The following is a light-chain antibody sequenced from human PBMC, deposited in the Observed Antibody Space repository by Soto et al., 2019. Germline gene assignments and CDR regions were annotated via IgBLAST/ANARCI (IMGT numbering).Light chain of an antibody. CDR3: SSYTSITTYL. CDR1: SSDIGSHNL. Sequence: QSVLTQPASVSGSPGQSITISCAGTSSDIGSHNLVSWYQHRPDKAPKLLIYEVADRPSGVSDRFSGSKSGNTASLTISGLRAEDEADYYRSSYTSITTYLFGTGTKVP. CDR2: EVA. V-gene: IGLV2-14*02. J-gene: IGLJ1*01.